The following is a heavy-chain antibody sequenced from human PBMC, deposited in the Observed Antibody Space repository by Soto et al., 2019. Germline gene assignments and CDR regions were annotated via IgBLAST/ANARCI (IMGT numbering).Heavy chain of an antibody. V-gene: IGHV3-7*03. J-gene: IGHJ4*02. CDR2: MRQDGGEK. Sequence: GGSLRPSCAASGFTFSSYWMSWVRQAPGKGLEWVANMRQDGGEKYYVDSVKGRFTISRDNAKNSLYLQMNTLRPEDTAVYYCARILCSSTSCYTFDYWGQGTLVTVSS. D-gene: IGHD2-2*02. CDR1: GFTFSSYW. CDR3: ARILCSSTSCYTFDY.